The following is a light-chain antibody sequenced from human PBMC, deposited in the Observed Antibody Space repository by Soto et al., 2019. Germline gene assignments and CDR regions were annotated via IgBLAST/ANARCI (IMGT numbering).Light chain of an antibody. CDR2: GAS. J-gene: IGKJ1*01. CDR1: QSVSSN. V-gene: IGKV3-15*01. CDR3: QQYNNWPRT. Sequence: ITQSPATLSVSPGERATLSCRASQSVSSNLAWYQQKPGQAPRLLIYGASTRATGIPARFSGSGSGTEFTLTISSLQSEAFAVYYCQQYNNWPRTFGQGTKVDIK.